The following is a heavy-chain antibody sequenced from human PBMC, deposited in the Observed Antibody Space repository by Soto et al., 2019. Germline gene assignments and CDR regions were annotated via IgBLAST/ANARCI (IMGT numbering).Heavy chain of an antibody. CDR1: GFTFDDYA. V-gene: IGHV3-9*01. Sequence: EVQLVESGGGLVQPGRSLRLSCAASGFTFDDYAMHWVRQAPGKGLEWVSGISWNSGSIGYADSVKGRFTISRDNAKNSLYLQMNSLRAEDTALYYCAKDGGGMSSSSGLREGGMDVWGQGTTVTVSS. CDR2: ISWNSGSI. D-gene: IGHD6-6*01. J-gene: IGHJ6*02. CDR3: AKDGGGMSSSSGLREGGMDV.